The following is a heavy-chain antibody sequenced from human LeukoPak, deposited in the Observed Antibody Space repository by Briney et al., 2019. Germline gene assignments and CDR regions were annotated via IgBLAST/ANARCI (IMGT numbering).Heavy chain of an antibody. J-gene: IGHJ6*03. CDR1: GFTFDDYA. CDR3: AKGGGGTNYYYMDV. CDR2: FSWNSGSI. D-gene: IGHD1-1*01. Sequence: PGGSLRLSCAASGFTFDDYAMHWVRQAPGKGLEWVSGFSWNSGSIGYADSVKGRFTISRDNAKNSLYLQMNSLRAEDMALYYCAKGGGGTNYYYMDVWGKGTTVTVSS. V-gene: IGHV3-9*03.